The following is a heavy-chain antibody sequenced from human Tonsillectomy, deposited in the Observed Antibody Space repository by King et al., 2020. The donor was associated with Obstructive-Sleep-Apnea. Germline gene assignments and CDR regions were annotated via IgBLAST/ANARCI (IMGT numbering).Heavy chain of an antibody. Sequence: QVQLVESGGEVKKPGASVKVSCKASGYTFNTYGISWVRQAPGQGLEWMAWSSTRNDNTHYAQNFKGRVTVTTDTSTNTAYMELRSLRSDDTALYYCARDASYYTSGSLLCFDYWGQGTLVTVSS. CDR2: SSTRNDNT. V-gene: IGHV1-18*01. D-gene: IGHD6-19*01. J-gene: IGHJ4*02. CDR1: GYTFNTYG. CDR3: ARDASYYTSGSLLCFDY.